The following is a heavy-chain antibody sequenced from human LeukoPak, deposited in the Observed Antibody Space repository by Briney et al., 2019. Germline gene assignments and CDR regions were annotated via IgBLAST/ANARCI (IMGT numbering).Heavy chain of an antibody. CDR2: ISTSSNTI. CDR3: ANHRGI. CDR1: GFAFSSYS. Sequence: GGSLRLSCAASGFAFSSYSMNWVRQAPGKGLEWVSYISTSSNTINYADSVKGRFTISRDNAKNSLYLQMNSLRVEDTAVYYCANHRGIWGQGTMVTVSS. V-gene: IGHV3-48*01. D-gene: IGHD3-10*01. J-gene: IGHJ3*02.